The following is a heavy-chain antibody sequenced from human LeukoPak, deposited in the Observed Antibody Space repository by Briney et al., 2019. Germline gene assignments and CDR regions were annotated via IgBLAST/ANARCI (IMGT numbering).Heavy chain of an antibody. CDR3: ATDGAGFDT. V-gene: IGHV3-11*01. CDR2: INIGGTNT. CDR1: GFTFNDYY. Sequence: PGGSLRLSCAASGFTFNDYYMSWIRQAPGKGLEWLSYINIGGTNTHYADSVKGRFTISRDNAKKALYLEMNNLRAEDTAVYYCATDGAGFDTWGQGVLVTVSS. J-gene: IGHJ5*02.